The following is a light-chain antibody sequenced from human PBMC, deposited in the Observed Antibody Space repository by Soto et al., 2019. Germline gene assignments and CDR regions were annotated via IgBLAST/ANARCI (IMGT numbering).Light chain of an antibody. J-gene: IGKJ5*01. Sequence: LAADQFSVPDTPRAQASRSXRSSQILLHSNGYSYLDWYLQKPVQSPQLLIYLGSNRAAGVPDRFSGSGSGTDSTLNITRVEAEDVGVYYCIQALQTPITVGQGTRLEIK. CDR2: LGS. V-gene: IGKV2-28*01. CDR3: IQALQTPIT. CDR1: QILLHSNGYSY.